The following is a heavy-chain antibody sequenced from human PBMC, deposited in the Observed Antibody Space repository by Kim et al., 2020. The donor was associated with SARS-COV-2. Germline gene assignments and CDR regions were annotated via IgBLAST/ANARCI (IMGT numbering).Heavy chain of an antibody. J-gene: IGHJ4*02. CDR1: GGTFSSYA. Sequence: SVKVSCKASGGTFSSYAISWVRQAPGQGLEWMGGIIPIFGTANYAQKFQGRVTITADESTSTAYMELSSLRSEDTAVYYCARDATGLGYYDILTGYHEWGQGTLVTVSS. CDR3: ARDATGLGYYDILTGYHE. CDR2: IIPIFGTA. V-gene: IGHV1-69*13. D-gene: IGHD3-9*01.